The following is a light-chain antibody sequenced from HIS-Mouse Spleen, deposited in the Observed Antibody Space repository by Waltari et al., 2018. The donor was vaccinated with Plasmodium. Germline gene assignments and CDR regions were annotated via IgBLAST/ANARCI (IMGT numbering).Light chain of an antibody. J-gene: IGLJ3*02. V-gene: IGLV3-10*01. CDR2: EDS. CDR1: ALPQKY. CDR3: YSTDSSGNHRV. Sequence: SYELTQPPSVSVSPGQTARTTCSGDALPQKYAYWYPQKSGQAPVLVIYEDSKRPSGIPERFSGSSSGTMATLTISGAQVEDEADYYCYSTDSSGNHRVFGGGTKLTVL.